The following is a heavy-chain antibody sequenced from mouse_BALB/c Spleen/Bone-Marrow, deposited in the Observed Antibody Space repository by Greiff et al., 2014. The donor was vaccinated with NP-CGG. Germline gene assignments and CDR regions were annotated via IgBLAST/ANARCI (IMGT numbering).Heavy chain of an antibody. CDR1: GYTFSSYW. J-gene: IGHJ2*01. CDR2: ILPGSVTT. V-gene: IGHV1-9*01. Sequence: QVQLQQPGAELMKPGASVKISCKATGYTFSSYWIEWIKQRPGHGLEWIGEILPGSVTTNYNGRFKGKATFTADTSSNTAYMQLSSLTSEDSAVYYCARDHFDHWGPGTTLTVSS. CDR3: ARDHFDH.